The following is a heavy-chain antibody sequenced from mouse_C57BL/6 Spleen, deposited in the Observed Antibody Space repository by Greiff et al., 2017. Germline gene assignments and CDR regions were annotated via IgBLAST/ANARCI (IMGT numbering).Heavy chain of an antibody. CDR3: ASFIIQEYYAIDY. V-gene: IGHV2-2*01. D-gene: IGHD1-1*01. J-gene: IGHJ4*01. CDR1: GFSLTSYG. Sequence: QVQLKESGPGLVQPSQSLSITCTVSGFSLTSYGVHWVRQSPGKGLEWLGVIWSGGSTDYNAAFISRLSISKDNSKSQVFFKMNSLQADDTAIYYCASFIIQEYYAIDYWGQGTSVTVSS. CDR2: IWSGGST.